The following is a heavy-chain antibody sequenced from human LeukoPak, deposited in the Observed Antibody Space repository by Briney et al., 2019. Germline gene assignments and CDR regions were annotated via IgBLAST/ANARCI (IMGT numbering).Heavy chain of an antibody. CDR1: GGSFSGYY. CDR2: INHSGST. V-gene: IGHV4-34*01. J-gene: IGHJ4*02. D-gene: IGHD2-15*01. CDR3: ARHSHRWIGY. Sequence: PSETLSLTCAVYGGSFSGYYWSWIRQPPGKGLEWIGEINHSGSTNYNPSLKSRVTISVDTSKNQFSLKLSSVTAADTAVYYCARHSHRWIGYWGQGTLVTVSS.